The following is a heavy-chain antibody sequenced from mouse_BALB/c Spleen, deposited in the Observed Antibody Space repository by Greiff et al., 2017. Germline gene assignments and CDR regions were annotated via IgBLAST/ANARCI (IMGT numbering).Heavy chain of an antibody. V-gene: IGHV7-3*02. CDR3: ARDRNYDVSWFAY. CDR2: IRNKANGYTT. Sequence: EVQLVESGGGLVQPGGSLRLSCATSGFTFTDYYMSWVRQPPGKALEWLGFIRNKANGYTTEYSASVKGRFTISRDNSQSILYLQMNTLRAEDSATYYCARDRNYDVSWFAYWGQGTLVTVSA. D-gene: IGHD2-4*01. J-gene: IGHJ3*01. CDR1: GFTFTDYY.